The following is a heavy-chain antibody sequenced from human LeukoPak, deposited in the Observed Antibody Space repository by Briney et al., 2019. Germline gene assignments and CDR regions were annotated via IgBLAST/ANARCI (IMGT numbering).Heavy chain of an antibody. V-gene: IGHV3-23*01. Sequence: PGGSLRLSCAASGFTFSSYTMSWVRQAPGNGLEWVSSISADGGRTTYADSVKGRFTISRDNSKNTLYLQMDSLRVDDTAVYYCAPIGGWGTYHLDYWGQGPLVTVSS. D-gene: IGHD3-16*01. CDR2: ISADGGRT. CDR1: GFTFSSYT. CDR3: APIGGWGTYHLDY. J-gene: IGHJ4*02.